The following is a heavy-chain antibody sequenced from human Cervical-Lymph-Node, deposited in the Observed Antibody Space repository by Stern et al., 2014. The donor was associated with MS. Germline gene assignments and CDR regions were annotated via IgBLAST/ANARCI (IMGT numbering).Heavy chain of an antibody. D-gene: IGHD4-23*01. CDR1: GYNFTDYG. J-gene: IGHJ6*02. CDR3: ARTGTVVTSGYYYGMDV. Sequence: QVQLVQSGAEVKKPGASVKVSCKTAGYNFTDYGIIWVRQAPGQRLEWMGWINTGNGNRRYSQKIQGRFTITRDTSASTAYMELSSLRSEDTAVYYCARTGTVVTSGYYYGMDVWGQGTTVTVSS. CDR2: INTGNGNR. V-gene: IGHV1-3*04.